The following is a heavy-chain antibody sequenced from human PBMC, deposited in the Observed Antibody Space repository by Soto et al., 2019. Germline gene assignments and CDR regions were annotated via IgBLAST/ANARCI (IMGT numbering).Heavy chain of an antibody. V-gene: IGHV4-4*07. D-gene: IGHD3-16*01. Sequence: QVQLQESGPGLVKPSESLSLTCTVSGGSIGNYYWAWIRQSAGKGLEWIGRIYTSGRTHYNPSLTGRVTMSIDTSKNQFSLRLTSVTAADTAMYYCARDYDVNRALDYWYFDLWGRGTLVTVSS. J-gene: IGHJ2*01. CDR1: GGSIGNYY. CDR2: IYTSGRT. CDR3: ARDYDVNRALDYWYFDL.